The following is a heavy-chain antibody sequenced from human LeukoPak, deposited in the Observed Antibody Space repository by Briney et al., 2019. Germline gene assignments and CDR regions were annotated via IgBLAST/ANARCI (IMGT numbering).Heavy chain of an antibody. J-gene: IGHJ4*02. CDR3: TTSGTPFEY. D-gene: IGHD3-10*01. Sequence: GGSLRLSCAASGFTFNKAWMGWVRLAPGKGLEWVGRIKNKGDGGTTDYAAPVKGRFTVSRDDSKSTLYLQMNSLKTEDTAVYYCTTSGTPFEYWGQGTLVTVSS. CDR1: GFTFNKAW. V-gene: IGHV3-15*01. CDR2: IKNKGDGGTT.